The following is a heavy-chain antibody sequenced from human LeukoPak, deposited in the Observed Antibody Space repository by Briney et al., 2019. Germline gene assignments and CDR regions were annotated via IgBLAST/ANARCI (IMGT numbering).Heavy chain of an antibody. CDR3: TRDLLSQYCSSTSCYALEEVYRSDNNWFDP. CDR1: GFTFSSYA. J-gene: IGHJ5*02. D-gene: IGHD2-2*01. CDR2: IRSKAYGGTT. V-gene: IGHV3-49*04. Sequence: PGGSLRLSCAASGFTFSSYAMSWVRQAPGKGLEWVGFIRSKAYGGTTEYAASVKGRFTISRDDSKSIAYLQMNSLKTEDTAVYYCTRDLLSQYCSSTSCYALEEVYRSDNNWFDPWGQGTLVTVSS.